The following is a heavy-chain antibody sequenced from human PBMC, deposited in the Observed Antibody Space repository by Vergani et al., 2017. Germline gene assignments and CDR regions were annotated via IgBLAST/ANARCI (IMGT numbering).Heavy chain of an antibody. CDR3: ARHYYDSSGTDY. D-gene: IGHD3-22*01. CDR1: GFTFSSYS. Sequence: EVQLVESGGGLVQPGGSLRLSCAASGFTFSSYSMNWVRQAPGKGLEWVSSISSSSSYIYYADSVKGRFTISRDNAKNSLYLQMNSLRAEDTAVYYCARHYYDSSGTDYWGQGTLVTVSS. CDR2: ISSSSSYI. J-gene: IGHJ4*02. V-gene: IGHV3-21*01.